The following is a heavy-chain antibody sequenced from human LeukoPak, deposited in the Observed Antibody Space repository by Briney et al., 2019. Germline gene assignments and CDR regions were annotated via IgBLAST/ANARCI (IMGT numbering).Heavy chain of an antibody. Sequence: GSVKVSCKASGYTLTSYDSYGITWVRQAPGQGLEWMGWISVHNGNTNSAQKFQGRVTITADKSTSTAYMELSSLRSEDTAVYYCARKYSGSYYNAFDIWGQGTMVAVSS. CDR3: ARKYSGSYYNAFDI. J-gene: IGHJ3*02. CDR1: GYTLTSYDSYG. CDR2: ISVHNGNT. V-gene: IGHV1-18*01. D-gene: IGHD1-26*01.